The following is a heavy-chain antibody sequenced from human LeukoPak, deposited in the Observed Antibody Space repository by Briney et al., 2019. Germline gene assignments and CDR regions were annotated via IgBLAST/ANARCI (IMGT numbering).Heavy chain of an antibody. J-gene: IGHJ4*02. CDR1: GLGFSSYA. V-gene: IGHV3-23*01. Sequence: GGSLRLSCEVSGLGFSSYAMSWVRQAPGRGPEWVSVIRESGGSTAYADSVTGRFTISRDNAKNSLYLQMHSLRAEDTAVYYCARDGGQWLVYYFDYWGQGTLVTVSS. CDR3: ARDGGQWLVYYFDY. CDR2: IRESGGST. D-gene: IGHD6-19*01.